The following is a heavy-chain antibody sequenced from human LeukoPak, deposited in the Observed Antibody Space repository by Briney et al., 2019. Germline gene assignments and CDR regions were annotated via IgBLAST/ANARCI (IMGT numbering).Heavy chain of an antibody. J-gene: IGHJ4*02. Sequence: ASVKVSCKASGYTFTSYYMHWVRQAPGQGLEWMGIINPSGGSTSYAQKFQGRVTMTRDTSTSTVYMELSSLRSEDTAVYYCARSMRLRLWELSFYYWGQGTLVTVSS. CDR3: ARSMRLRLWELSFYY. CDR2: INPSGGST. D-gene: IGHD3-16*02. CDR1: GYTFTSYY. V-gene: IGHV1-46*01.